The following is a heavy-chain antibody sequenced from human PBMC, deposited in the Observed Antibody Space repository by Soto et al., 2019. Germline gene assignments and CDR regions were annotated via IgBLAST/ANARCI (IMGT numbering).Heavy chain of an antibody. D-gene: IGHD1-26*01. J-gene: IGHJ4*02. CDR1: GFTFSSYD. CDR2: ITDSGGRT. Sequence: EVQLLESGGGLVQPGGSLRLSCAASGFTFSSYDVSWVRRAPGKGLEWLSVITDSGGRTYYAESAKGRFTISRDTSNNTLYLQRNSLTAEDTAVYYCAKEGVGGAAYGRSGHFDYWGQGTQVTFAS. CDR3: AKEGVGGAAYGRSGHFDY. V-gene: IGHV3-23*01.